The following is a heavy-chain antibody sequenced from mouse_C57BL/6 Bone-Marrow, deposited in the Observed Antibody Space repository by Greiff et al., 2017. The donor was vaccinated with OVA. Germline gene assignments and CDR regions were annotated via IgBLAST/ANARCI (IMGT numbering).Heavy chain of an antibody. CDR2: IDPENGDT. Sequence: VHVKQSGAELVRPGASVKLSCTASGFNIKDDYMHWVKQRPEQGLEWIGWIDPENGDTEYASKFQGKATITADTSSNTAYLQLSSLTSEDTAVYDCTTRYYGSSYYFDYGGRGTTLTVSS. CDR3: TTRYYGSSYYFDY. V-gene: IGHV14-4*01. D-gene: IGHD1-1*01. CDR1: GFNIKDDY. J-gene: IGHJ2*01.